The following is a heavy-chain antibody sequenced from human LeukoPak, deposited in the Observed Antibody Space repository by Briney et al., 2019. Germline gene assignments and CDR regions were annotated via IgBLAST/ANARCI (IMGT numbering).Heavy chain of an antibody. V-gene: IGHV3-7*01. CDR3: ARISGRAVRDC. CDR2: IKEDGSEK. J-gene: IGHJ4*02. CDR1: GFTFSSYW. D-gene: IGHD6-6*01. Sequence: GGSLRLSCVASGFTFSSYWMSWIRQAPGKGLEWVANIKEDGSEKYYVDSVKGRFTISRDNAKNSLYLQMSSLRAEDTAVYYCARISGRAVRDCWGQGTLVTVSS.